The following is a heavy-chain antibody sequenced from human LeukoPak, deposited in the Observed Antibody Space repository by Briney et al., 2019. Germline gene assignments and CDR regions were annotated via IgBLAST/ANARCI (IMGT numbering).Heavy chain of an antibody. CDR2: IYYSVST. CDR3: ARGAYCSGGSCCSGGSWFDP. J-gene: IGHJ5*02. Sequence: SQTLSLTCTVSGGSISSGGYYWSWIRQHPGKGLDWIGYIYYSVSTYYNPSLKSRVTISVDTSKNQFSLKLSSVTAADTAVYYCARGAYCSGGSCCSGGSWFDPWGQGTLVTVSS. CDR1: GGSISSGGYY. V-gene: IGHV4-31*03. D-gene: IGHD2-15*01.